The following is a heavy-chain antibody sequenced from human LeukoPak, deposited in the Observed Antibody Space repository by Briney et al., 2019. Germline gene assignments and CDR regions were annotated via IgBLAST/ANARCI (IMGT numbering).Heavy chain of an antibody. CDR2: IGTAGDT. Sequence: GGSLRLSCAASGFTFSSYDMHWVRQATGKGLEWVSAIGTAGDTYYPGSVKGRFTISRENAKNSLYLQMNSLRVEDTAVYYCAKDPNGDYVGAFDSWGQGTMVTVSS. J-gene: IGHJ3*02. D-gene: IGHD4-17*01. CDR1: GFTFSSYD. V-gene: IGHV3-13*01. CDR3: AKDPNGDYVGAFDS.